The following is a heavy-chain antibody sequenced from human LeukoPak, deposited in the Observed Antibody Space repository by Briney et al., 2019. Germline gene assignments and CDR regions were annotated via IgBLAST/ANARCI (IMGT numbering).Heavy chain of an antibody. J-gene: IGHJ4*02. Sequence: PSETLSLTCTVSGGSISSYYWSWIRQPPGKGLEWIGYIYYSGSTNYNPSLKSRVTISVDTSKNQFSLKLSSVTAADTAVYYCARDGRAAAGTFDYWGQGALVTVSS. CDR1: GGSISSYY. CDR3: ARDGRAAAGTFDY. D-gene: IGHD6-13*01. CDR2: IYYSGST. V-gene: IGHV4-59*01.